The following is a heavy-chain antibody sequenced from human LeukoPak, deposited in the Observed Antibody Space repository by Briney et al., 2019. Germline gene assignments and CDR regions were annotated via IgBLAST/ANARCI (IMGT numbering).Heavy chain of an antibody. V-gene: IGHV1-46*01. J-gene: IGHJ4*02. CDR2: INPAGGST. CDR3: ARGRGVHDSHTYDYFDY. Sequence: GASVKVSCKASGYTFTGSYMHWVRQAPGQGLEWMGIINPAGGSTTYAQKFQGSRLTLTRDTSTSTVYMELSSLRSEDTAVYYCARGRGVHDSHTYDYFDYWGQGSLVTVSS. D-gene: IGHD3-22*01. CDR1: GYTFTGSY.